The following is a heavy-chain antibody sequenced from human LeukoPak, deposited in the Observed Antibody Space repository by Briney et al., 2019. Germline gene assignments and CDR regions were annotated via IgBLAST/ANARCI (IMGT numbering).Heavy chain of an antibody. Sequence: PSETLSLTCTVSGGSISSYYWSWIRQPPGKGLEWIGYIYYSGSTNYNPSLKSRVTISVDTSKNQFSLKLSSVTAADTAVYYCASSLSGRYFDWFFDCWGQGTLVTVSS. CDR3: ASSLSGRYFDWFFDC. CDR2: IYYSGST. V-gene: IGHV4-59*01. D-gene: IGHD3-9*01. J-gene: IGHJ4*02. CDR1: GGSISSYY.